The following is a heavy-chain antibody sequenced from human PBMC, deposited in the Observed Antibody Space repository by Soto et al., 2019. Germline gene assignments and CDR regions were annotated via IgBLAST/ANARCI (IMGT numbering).Heavy chain of an antibody. CDR3: AKDGDCTNGVCYTDYYYYGMDV. CDR2: ISGSGGST. V-gene: IGHV3-23*01. Sequence: GGSLRLSCAASGFTFSSYAMSWVRQAPGKGLEWVSAISGSGGSTYYADSVKGRFTISGDNSKNTLYLQMNSLRAEDTAVYYCAKDGDCTNGVCYTDYYYYGMDVWGQGTTVTVSS. CDR1: GFTFSSYA. J-gene: IGHJ6*02. D-gene: IGHD2-8*01.